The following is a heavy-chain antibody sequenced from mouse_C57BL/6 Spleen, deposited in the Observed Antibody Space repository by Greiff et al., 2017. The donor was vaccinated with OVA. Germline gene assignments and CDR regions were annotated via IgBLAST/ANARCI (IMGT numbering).Heavy chain of an antibody. V-gene: IGHV1-62-2*01. CDR3: ARGGFDYDYGGYAMDY. CDR2: FYPGSGSL. D-gene: IGHD2-4*01. J-gene: IGHJ4*01. CDR1: GYTFTEYT. Sequence: VQLQQSGAELVKPGASVKLSCKASGYTFTEYTIHWVKQRSGQGLEWIGWFYPGSGSLKYNEKFKVKATLTADKSSSTVYMELSILTSEDTAVYFGARGGFDYDYGGYAMDYWGQGTSVTVSS.